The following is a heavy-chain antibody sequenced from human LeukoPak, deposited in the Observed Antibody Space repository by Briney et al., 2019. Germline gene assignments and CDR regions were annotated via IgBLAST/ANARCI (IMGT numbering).Heavy chain of an antibody. V-gene: IGHV4-34*01. CDR2: INHSGST. CDR3: ARGYYYAMDV. Sequence: PSETLSLTCAVYGGSFSGYYWSWIRPPPGKGLEWIGEINHSGSTNYNPSLTSRVTISGDTSKNQFSLKLSSVTAADTAVYYCARGYYYAMDVWGQGTTVTVSS. CDR1: GGSFSGYY. J-gene: IGHJ6*02.